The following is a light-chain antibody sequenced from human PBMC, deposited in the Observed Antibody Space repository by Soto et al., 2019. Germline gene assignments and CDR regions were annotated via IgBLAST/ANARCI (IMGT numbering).Light chain of an antibody. Sequence: QSVLTQPPSASGTPGQRVIISCSGSSSHIGSNTVNWYQQLPGTAPQLLIYSNNQRPSGVPDRFSGSKSGTSASLAISGLQSEDEADDYCAAWDDRLNGRYVFGTGTKLTVL. CDR2: SNN. CDR3: AAWDDRLNGRYV. J-gene: IGLJ1*01. CDR1: SSHIGSNT. V-gene: IGLV1-44*01.